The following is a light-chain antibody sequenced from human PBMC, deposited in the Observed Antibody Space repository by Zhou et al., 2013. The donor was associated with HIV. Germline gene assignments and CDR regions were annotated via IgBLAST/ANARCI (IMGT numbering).Light chain of an antibody. CDR3: QQYSVWPTWT. CDR2: GAS. V-gene: IGKV3-15*01. Sequence: TQSPGTLSLSPGERATLSCRASQNVVSNLAWYQQKPGQAPRLLIYGASTRATGIPARFSGGGSGTEFTLTISSLQSEDFAVYYCQQYSVWPTWTFGQGTKVEIK. J-gene: IGKJ1*01. CDR1: QNVVSN.